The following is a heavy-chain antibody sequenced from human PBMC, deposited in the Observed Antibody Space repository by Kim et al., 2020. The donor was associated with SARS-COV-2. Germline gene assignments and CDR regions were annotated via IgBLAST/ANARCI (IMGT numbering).Heavy chain of an antibody. V-gene: IGHV4-39*01. CDR2: IYYSGST. D-gene: IGHD2-8*02. Sequence: SETLSLTCTVSGGSISSSSYYWGWIRQPPGKGLEWIGSIYYSGSTYYNPSLKSRVTISVDTSKNQFSLKLSSVTAADTAVYYCASWGDTGPDYWGQGTLVTVSS. J-gene: IGHJ4*02. CDR1: GGSISSSSYY. CDR3: ASWGDTGPDY.